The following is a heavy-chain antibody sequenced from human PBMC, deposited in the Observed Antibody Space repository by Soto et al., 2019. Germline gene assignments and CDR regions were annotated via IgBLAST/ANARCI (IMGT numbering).Heavy chain of an antibody. CDR3: AKDPDRHVVIVATGLIDY. V-gene: IGHV3-23*01. J-gene: IGHJ4*02. CDR1: GFTFSSYA. Sequence: EVQLLESGGGLVQPGGSLRLSCAASGFTFSSYAMSWVRQAPGKGLEWVSAISGSGGSTYYADSVKGRFTISRDNSKNTLYLQMNSLRSEDTAVYYCAKDPDRHVVIVATGLIDYWGQGTLVTVSS. CDR2: ISGSGGST. D-gene: IGHD5-12*01.